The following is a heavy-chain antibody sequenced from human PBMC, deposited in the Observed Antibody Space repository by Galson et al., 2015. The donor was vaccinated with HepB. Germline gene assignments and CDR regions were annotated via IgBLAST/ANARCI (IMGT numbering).Heavy chain of an antibody. CDR3: VKVGLLWFGEFEGYYFDY. Sequence: CLRLSCVASGFTLNNHAMLWVRDAPGKGLEAVMAFSGRVGSTYYADSVKGRFTISRDNSKSTLYLQIDSLRAEDTAVYDCVKVGLLWFGEFEGYYFDYWGQGTLVTASS. V-gene: IGHV3-23*01. D-gene: IGHD3-10*01. CDR2: FSGRVGST. J-gene: IGHJ4*02. CDR1: GFTLNNHA.